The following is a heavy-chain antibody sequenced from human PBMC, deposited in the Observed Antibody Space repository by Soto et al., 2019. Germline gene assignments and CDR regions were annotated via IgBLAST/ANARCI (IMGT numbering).Heavy chain of an antibody. V-gene: IGHV3-48*01. CDR3: ARDLPTYYDGSGSPDY. CDR2: ISSTSSSI. CDR1: GFTFNAFS. Sequence: GESLKISCTASGFTFNAFSMHWVRQAPGKGLEWISYISSTSSSIYYADSVKGRFTISRDNPKNSLFLQMSSLRGEDTAVYYCARDLPTYYDGSGSPDYWGQGTLVTVSS. J-gene: IGHJ4*02. D-gene: IGHD3-10*01.